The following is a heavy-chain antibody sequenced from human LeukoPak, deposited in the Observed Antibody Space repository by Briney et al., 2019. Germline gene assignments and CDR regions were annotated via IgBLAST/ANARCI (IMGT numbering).Heavy chain of an antibody. CDR2: IWYDGSNK. J-gene: IGHJ4*02. D-gene: IGHD6-19*01. CDR1: GFTFSSYG. CDR3: TTAGSGWYGGDIDY. Sequence: PGGSLRLSCAASGFTFSSYGMHWVRQAPGKGLEWVAVIWYDGSNKYYADSVKGRFTISRDDSKNTLYLQMNSLKTEDTAAFYCTTAGSGWYGGDIDYWGQGTLVTVSS. V-gene: IGHV3-33*01.